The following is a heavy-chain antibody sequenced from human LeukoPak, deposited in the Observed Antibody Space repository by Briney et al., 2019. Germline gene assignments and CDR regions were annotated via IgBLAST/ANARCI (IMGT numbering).Heavy chain of an antibody. J-gene: IGHJ4*02. CDR1: VGSFSGYS. CDR2: IYYSGST. D-gene: IGHD3-10*01. V-gene: IGHV4-59*01. Sequence: SETLSLTCAVYVGSFSGYSWTWIRQPPGKGLEWIGYIYYSGSTNYNPSLKSRVTISVDTSKNQFSLKLSSVTAADTAVYYCARRTGSYFDYWGQGTLVTVSS. CDR3: ARRTGSYFDY.